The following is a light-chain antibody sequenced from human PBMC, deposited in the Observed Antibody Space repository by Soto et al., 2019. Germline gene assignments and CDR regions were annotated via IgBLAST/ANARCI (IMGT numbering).Light chain of an antibody. CDR1: SSDVGSYNL. J-gene: IGLJ1*01. V-gene: IGLV2-23*02. CDR2: EVS. Sequence: QSALTQPASVSGSPGQSITISCTGTSSDVGSYNLVSWYQQHPGKAPKLMIYEVSKRPSGVSNRFSGSKSGNTASLTISGLQAEDEADYYCCSYAGSSTLVYVFGTGTKLTVL. CDR3: CSYAGSSTLVYV.